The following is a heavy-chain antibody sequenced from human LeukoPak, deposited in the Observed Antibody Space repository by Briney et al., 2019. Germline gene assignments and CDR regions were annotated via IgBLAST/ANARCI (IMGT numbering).Heavy chain of an antibody. V-gene: IGHV4-61*02. Sequence: SETLSLTXTVSGGSISSGSYYWSWIRQPAGKGLEWIGRIYTSGSTNYNPSLKSRVTISVDTSKNQFSLKLSSVTAADTAVYYCARDYSSSFEGGWFDPWGQGTLVTVSS. D-gene: IGHD6-6*01. J-gene: IGHJ5*02. CDR1: GGSISSGSYY. CDR3: ARDYSSSFEGGWFDP. CDR2: IYTSGST.